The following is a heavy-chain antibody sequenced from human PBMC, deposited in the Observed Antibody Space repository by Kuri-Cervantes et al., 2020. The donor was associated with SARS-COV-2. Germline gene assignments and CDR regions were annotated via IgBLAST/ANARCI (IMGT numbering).Heavy chain of an antibody. Sequence: ASVKVSCKASGYTFTSYAMHWVRQAPGQRLEWMGWINPGNGHTKYSQNFQGRFTLTRDTSASTAYMELSSLRSEDTAVYYCATAPYCGGGSCYSGGVYLDYRGQGALVTVSS. CDR1: GYTFTSYA. D-gene: IGHD2-15*01. CDR2: INPGNGHT. CDR3: ATAPYCGGGSCYSGGVYLDY. J-gene: IGHJ4*02. V-gene: IGHV1-3*01.